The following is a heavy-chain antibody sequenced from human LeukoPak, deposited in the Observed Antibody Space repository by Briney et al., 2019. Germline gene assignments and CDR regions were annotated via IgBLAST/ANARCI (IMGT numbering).Heavy chain of an antibody. D-gene: IGHD5-18*01. CDR3: VRSLMVKDYFDV. V-gene: IGHV1-2*02. J-gene: IGHJ4*02. CDR1: GYTFTDYY. CDR2: FNPNSGGT. Sequence: ASVKVSCKASGYTFTDYYINWVRQAPGQGLEWMGWFNPNSGGTDYAQKFEDRVTMTRDTSISTAYMELSSLRSDDTAVYYYVRSLMVKDYFDVWGQGALVTVSS.